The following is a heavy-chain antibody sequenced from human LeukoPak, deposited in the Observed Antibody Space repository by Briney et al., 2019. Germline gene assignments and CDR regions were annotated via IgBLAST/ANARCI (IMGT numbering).Heavy chain of an antibody. CDR1: GFTFSSYA. J-gene: IGHJ4*02. CDR2: ISYDGSNK. Sequence: GRSLRLSCAASGFTFSSYAMHWVRQAPGKGLEWVAVISYDGSNKYYAGSVRGRFTISRDNSKNTLYLQMNSLRAEDTAVYYCARGGQWLFLFDYWGQGTLVTVPS. D-gene: IGHD6-19*01. V-gene: IGHV3-30-3*01. CDR3: ARGGQWLFLFDY.